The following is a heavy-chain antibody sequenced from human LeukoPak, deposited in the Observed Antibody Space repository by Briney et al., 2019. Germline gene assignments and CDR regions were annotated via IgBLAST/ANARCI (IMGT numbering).Heavy chain of an antibody. CDR3: ARGGGARRPWELRGWFDP. V-gene: IGHV3-21*01. J-gene: IGHJ5*02. Sequence: GGSLRLSCAASGFTFSSYSMNWVRQAPGKGLEWVSSISSSSSYIYYADSVKGRFTISRDNAKNSLYLQMNSLRAEDTAVYYCARGGGARRPWELRGWFDPWGQGTLVTVSS. CDR1: GFTFSSYS. CDR2: ISSSSSYI. D-gene: IGHD1-26*01.